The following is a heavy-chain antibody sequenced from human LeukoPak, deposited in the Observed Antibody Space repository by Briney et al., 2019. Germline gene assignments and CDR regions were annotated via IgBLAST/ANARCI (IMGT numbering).Heavy chain of an antibody. J-gene: IGHJ5*02. CDR3: ARDRASMARGVKASRFDP. D-gene: IGHD3-10*01. Sequence: SGGSLRLSCAASGFTFSSYAMHWVRQAPGKGLEWVAVISYDGSNKYYADSVKGRFTISRDNSKSTLYLQMNSLRAEDTAVYYCARDRASMARGVKASRFDPWGQGTLVTVSS. CDR1: GFTFSSYA. V-gene: IGHV3-30*04. CDR2: ISYDGSNK.